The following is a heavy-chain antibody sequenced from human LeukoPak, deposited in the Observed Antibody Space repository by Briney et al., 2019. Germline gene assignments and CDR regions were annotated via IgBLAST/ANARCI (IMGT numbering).Heavy chain of an antibody. CDR3: ARAGLFCSGGSCPAYAFDI. J-gene: IGHJ3*02. CDR2: INHSGST. Sequence: NPSETLSLTCAVYGGSFSGYYWSWIRQPPGKGLEWIGEINHSGSTNYNPSLKSRVTISVDTSKNQFSLKLSSVTAADTAAYYCARAGLFCSGGSCPAYAFDIWGQGTMVTVSS. CDR1: GGSFSGYY. V-gene: IGHV4-34*01. D-gene: IGHD2-15*01.